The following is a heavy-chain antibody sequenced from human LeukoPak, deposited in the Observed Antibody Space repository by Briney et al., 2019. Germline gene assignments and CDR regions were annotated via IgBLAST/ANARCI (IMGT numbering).Heavy chain of an antibody. CDR1: GYAFTSYD. J-gene: IGHJ4*02. CDR3: ARGIAAAGTYYFDY. V-gene: IGHV1-8*01. CDR2: MNPNSGNT. Sequence: GASVKVSCKASGYAFTSYDINWVRQATGQGLEWMGWMNPNSGNTGYAQKFQGRVTMTRNTSISTAYMELSSLRSEDTAVYYCARGIAAAGTYYFDYWGQGTLVTVSS. D-gene: IGHD6-13*01.